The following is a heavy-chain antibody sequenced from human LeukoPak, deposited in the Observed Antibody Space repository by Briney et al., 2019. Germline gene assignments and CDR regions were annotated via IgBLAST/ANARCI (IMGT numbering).Heavy chain of an antibody. D-gene: IGHD6-13*01. CDR3: ASLAAAGNFDY. V-gene: IGHV1-46*01. CDR2: INPSGGST. CDR1: GYTFTSYY. J-gene: IGHJ4*02. Sequence: ASVKVSCKASGYTFTSYYMHWVRQAPGQGLEWMGIINPSGGSTSYAQKFQGRATMTRDTSTSTVYMELSSLRSEDTAVYYCASLAAAGNFDYWGQGTLVTVSS.